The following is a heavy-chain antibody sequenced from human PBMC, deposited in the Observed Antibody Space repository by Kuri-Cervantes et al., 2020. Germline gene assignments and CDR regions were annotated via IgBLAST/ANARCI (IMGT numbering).Heavy chain of an antibody. J-gene: IGHJ3*02. Sequence: KVSCKASGYTFTSYWIGWVRQMPGKGLEWMGIIYPGDSDTRYSPSFQGQVTISADKSISTAYLQWSSLKASDTAMYYCARRVTMIVAGAIDIWGQGTMVTVSS. CDR2: IYPGDSDT. V-gene: IGHV5-51*01. D-gene: IGHD3-22*01. CDR3: ARRVTMIVAGAIDI. CDR1: GYTFTSYW.